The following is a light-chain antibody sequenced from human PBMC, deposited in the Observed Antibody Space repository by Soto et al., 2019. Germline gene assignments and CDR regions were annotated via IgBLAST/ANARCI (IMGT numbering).Light chain of an antibody. Sequence: QSVLTQPASVSGSPGQSITISCTGTSSDVGGYNYVSWYQQSPGKAPKLMIYDVSTRPSGVSYRFSGSKSGNTASLTISGLQAEDDADPYCSSYTRSSPLVFGSGTKVTVL. J-gene: IGLJ1*01. V-gene: IGLV2-14*01. CDR1: SSDVGGYNY. CDR3: SSYTRSSPLV. CDR2: DVS.